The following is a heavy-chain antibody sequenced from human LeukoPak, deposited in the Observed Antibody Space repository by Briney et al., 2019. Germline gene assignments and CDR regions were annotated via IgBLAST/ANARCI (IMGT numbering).Heavy chain of an antibody. J-gene: IGHJ6*02. CDR1: GFTFDDYA. D-gene: IGHD3-3*01. V-gene: IGHV3-9*01. CDR3: AKDMYYDFWSGYYTGNNYYYGKDV. Sequence: SLRLSCAASGFTFDDYAMHWVRQAPGKGLEWVSGISWNSGSIGYADSVKGRFTISRDNAKNSLYLQMNSLRAEDTALYYCAKDMYYDFWSGYYTGNNYYYGKDVWGQGTTVTVSS. CDR2: ISWNSGSI.